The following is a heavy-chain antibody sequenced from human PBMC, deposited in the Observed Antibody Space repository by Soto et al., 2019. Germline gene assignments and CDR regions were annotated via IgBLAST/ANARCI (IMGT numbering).Heavy chain of an antibody. V-gene: IGHV3-23*01. Sequence: EVQLLESGGGLVQPGGSLRLSCAASGFTFSSYAMSWVRQAPGKGLEWVSTISGSGGRTYYADSVEGRFTISRDNSKNTLYLQMNSLRVEDTAVYYCAKGSGPQTGIAVRPQVPDYWGQGTLVTVSS. CDR2: ISGSGGRT. CDR1: GFTFSSYA. J-gene: IGHJ4*02. D-gene: IGHD6-6*01. CDR3: AKGSGPQTGIAVRPQVPDY.